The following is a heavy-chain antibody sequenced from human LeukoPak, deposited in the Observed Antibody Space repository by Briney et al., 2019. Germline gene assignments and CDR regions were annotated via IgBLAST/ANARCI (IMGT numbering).Heavy chain of an antibody. Sequence: PGGSLRPSCAASGFTFSTYHMNWVRQAPGRGLEWVSFISLSSSNVIYYTDSVKGRFTISRDDARNSLYLQMNSLRVEDTAMYYCARRDDFDIWGQGTLVTVSS. CDR2: ISLSSSNVI. J-gene: IGHJ3*02. V-gene: IGHV3-48*04. CDR1: GFTFSTYH. CDR3: ARRDDFDI.